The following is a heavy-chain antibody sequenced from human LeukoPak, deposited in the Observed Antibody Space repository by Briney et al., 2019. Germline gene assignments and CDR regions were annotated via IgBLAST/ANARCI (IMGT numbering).Heavy chain of an antibody. D-gene: IGHD2-21*02. CDR2: ISWNSGSI. CDR1: GFTFSSYW. Sequence: LAGGSLRLSCAASGFTFSSYWMSWVRQAPGKGLEWVSGISWNSGSIGYADSVKGRFTISRDNAKNSLYLQMNSLRAEDTALYYCAKDFSVTGRGGAFDIWGQGTMVTVSS. CDR3: AKDFSVTGRGGAFDI. V-gene: IGHV3-9*01. J-gene: IGHJ3*02.